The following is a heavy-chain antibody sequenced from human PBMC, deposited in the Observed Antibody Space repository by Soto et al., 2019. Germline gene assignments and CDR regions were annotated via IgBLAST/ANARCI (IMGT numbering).Heavy chain of an antibody. Sequence: QLQLQESGSGLVKPSQTLSLTCAVSGGSISSGGYSWSWIRQPPGKGLEWIGYIYHGESTYYNPSLKSRVTISVDRSKNQFSLKLSSVTAADTDVYYCARAEGGIFDYWGQGTLVTVSS. CDR3: ARAEGGIFDY. V-gene: IGHV4-30-2*01. J-gene: IGHJ4*02. CDR1: GGSISSGGYS. CDR2: IYHGEST.